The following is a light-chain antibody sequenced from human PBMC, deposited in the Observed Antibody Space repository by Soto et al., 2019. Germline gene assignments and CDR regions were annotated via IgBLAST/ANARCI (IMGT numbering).Light chain of an antibody. CDR3: QQSYSAPLT. CDR1: QSITSY. CDR2: AAS. J-gene: IGKJ4*01. Sequence: DIQMTQSPSSLSASVGDGVTITCRASQSITSYLNWYQQRPGKAPKLLIHAASNLQSGVPSRFSGSGSGTDFTLIISSLQPEDFATYYCQQSYSAPLTFGGGTKVEIK. V-gene: IGKV1-39*01.